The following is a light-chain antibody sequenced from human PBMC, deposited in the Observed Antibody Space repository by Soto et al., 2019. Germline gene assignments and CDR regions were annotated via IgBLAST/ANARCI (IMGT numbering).Light chain of an antibody. J-gene: IGLJ3*02. V-gene: IGLV1-51*02. Sequence: QSVLTQPPSVSAAPGQKVTISCSGSRSNIGDKYVSWYQQVPGTAPKLLIYENDKRPSEIPDRFSGSKSGTSATLGITGLQTGDEADYYCETWDLSLSAVVFGGGTQLTVL. CDR2: END. CDR1: RSNIGDKY. CDR3: ETWDLSLSAVV.